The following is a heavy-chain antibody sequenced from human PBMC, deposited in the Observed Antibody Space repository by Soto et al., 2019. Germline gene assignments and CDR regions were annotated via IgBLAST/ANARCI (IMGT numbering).Heavy chain of an antibody. Sequence: GESLVHSCSVSGFTFSAYWMHWVLQVLGKGLTWVSRISDDGSTAPYADSVKGRFIISRDNAKNSLYLEMNTLRADDSGLYYCARGPRVSSTGTGAHWGRGTLVTVSS. CDR3: ARGPRVSSTGTGAH. CDR2: ISDDGSTA. CDR1: GFTFSAYW. V-gene: IGHV3-74*01. J-gene: IGHJ4*02. D-gene: IGHD1-1*01.